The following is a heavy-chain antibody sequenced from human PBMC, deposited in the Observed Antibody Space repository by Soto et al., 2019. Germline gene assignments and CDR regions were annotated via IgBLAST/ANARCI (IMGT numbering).Heavy chain of an antibody. J-gene: IGHJ5*02. D-gene: IGHD3-10*01. Sequence: ASVKVSCKASGYTVTGYFMHWVRQAPGQGLEWMGWINPYSGGADYAQSFRGRVTMTRDTSISTVYMELSRLRFDDTAVYYCARVIRGAYYNSPLDTWGQGTVVTAPQ. CDR1: GYTVTGYF. CDR2: INPYSGGA. CDR3: ARVIRGAYYNSPLDT. V-gene: IGHV1-2*02.